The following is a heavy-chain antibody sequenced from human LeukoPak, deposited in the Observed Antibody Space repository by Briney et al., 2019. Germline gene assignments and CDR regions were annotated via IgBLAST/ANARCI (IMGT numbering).Heavy chain of an antibody. CDR2: ISSSSSPI. D-gene: IGHD1-26*01. V-gene: IGHV3-48*01. J-gene: IGHJ4*02. Sequence: GSLRLSCAASGFTFSSYSMNWVRQAPRKGLEWVSYISSSSSPIYYTDSVKGRFTISRDNAKNSLYLQMNSLRAEDTAMYFCARGSGSQSLGFDSWGQGTLVTVSS. CDR1: GFTFSSYS. CDR3: ARGSGSQSLGFDS.